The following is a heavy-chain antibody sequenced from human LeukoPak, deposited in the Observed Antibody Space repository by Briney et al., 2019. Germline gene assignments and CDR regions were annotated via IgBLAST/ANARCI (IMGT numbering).Heavy chain of an antibody. CDR2: IYSGGST. J-gene: IGHJ4*02. Sequence: QPGGSLRLSCVASGFTVSSNYMSWVRQAPGKGLEWVSVIYSGGSTYYADSVKGRFTISRDTSKNTVSLQMNSLRVEDTAMYYCTRDQMNYWGQGTLVTVSS. CDR3: TRDQMNY. CDR1: GFTVSSNY. D-gene: IGHD5-24*01. V-gene: IGHV3-53*01.